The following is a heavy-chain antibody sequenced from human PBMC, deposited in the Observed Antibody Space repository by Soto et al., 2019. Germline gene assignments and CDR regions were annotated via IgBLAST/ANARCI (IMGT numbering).Heavy chain of an antibody. Sequence: SETLSLTCAVYGGSFSGYYWSWIRQPPGKGLEWIGEINHSGSTNYNPSLKSRVTISVDTSKNQLSLKLSSVTAADTAVYYCARGRRRGFYGSGSSVWFGPWGQGTLVTVSS. J-gene: IGHJ5*02. D-gene: IGHD3-10*01. CDR1: GGSFSGYY. CDR3: ARGRRRGFYGSGSSVWFGP. V-gene: IGHV4-34*01. CDR2: INHSGST.